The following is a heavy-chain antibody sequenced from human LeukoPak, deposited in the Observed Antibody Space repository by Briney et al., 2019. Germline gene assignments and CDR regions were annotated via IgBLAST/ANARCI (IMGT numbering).Heavy chain of an antibody. CDR3: ARDGGYSSTVATIGGDAFDI. Sequence: GGSLRLSCAASGFTVSSNYMSWVRQAPGNGLEWVSVIYSGGSTYYADSVKGRFTISRDNSKNTLYLQMNSLRAEDTAVYYCARDGGYSSTVATIGGDAFDIWGQGTMVTVSS. V-gene: IGHV3-66*01. D-gene: IGHD5-24*01. CDR2: IYSGGST. CDR1: GFTVSSNY. J-gene: IGHJ3*02.